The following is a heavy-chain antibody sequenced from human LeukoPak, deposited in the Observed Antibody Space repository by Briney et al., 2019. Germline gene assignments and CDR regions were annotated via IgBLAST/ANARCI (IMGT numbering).Heavy chain of an antibody. CDR1: GFTVSSNY. CDR3: AKDLLGHIVGTRGDAFDI. Sequence: GVSLRLSYAASGFTVSSNYMSWVRQAPGKGLEWVSAISGSGGSTYYADSVKGRFTISRDNSKNTLYLQMNSLRAEDTAVYYCAKDLLGHIVGTRGDAFDIWGQGTMVTVSS. CDR2: ISGSGGST. J-gene: IGHJ3*02. V-gene: IGHV3-23*01. D-gene: IGHD1-26*01.